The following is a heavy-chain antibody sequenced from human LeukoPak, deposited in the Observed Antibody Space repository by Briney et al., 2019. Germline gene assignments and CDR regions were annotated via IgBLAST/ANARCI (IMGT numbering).Heavy chain of an antibody. J-gene: IGHJ3*02. CDR2: INPNSGDT. D-gene: IGHD1-26*01. CDR3: ARRVRKKWEQNGAFDI. CDR1: GYTFTGYY. V-gene: IGHV1-2*02. Sequence: ASVKVSCKASGYTFTGYYIHWVRQAPGQGLEWMGWINPNSGDTNYAQKFQGRVSMTGDTSISTAYMELSRLRSDDTAVYYCARRVRKKWEQNGAFDIWGQGTMVTVSS.